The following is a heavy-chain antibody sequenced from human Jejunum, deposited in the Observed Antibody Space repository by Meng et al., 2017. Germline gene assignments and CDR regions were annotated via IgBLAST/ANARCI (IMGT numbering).Heavy chain of an antibody. CDR2: SRTKADSYTT. V-gene: IGHV3-72*01. CDR3: AKDPGGGY. D-gene: IGHD1-26*01. Sequence: GESLKISCAASGFTFSDHYMDWVRQAPGKGLEWVGRSRTKADSYTTEYAASVKGRFTISRDESKNSLYLHMSSLKTEDTAVYYCAKDPGGGYWGQGTLVTVSS. J-gene: IGHJ4*01. CDR1: GFTFSDHY.